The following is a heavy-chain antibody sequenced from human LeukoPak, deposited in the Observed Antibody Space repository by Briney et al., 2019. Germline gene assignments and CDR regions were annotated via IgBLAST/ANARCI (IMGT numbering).Heavy chain of an antibody. D-gene: IGHD5-24*01. Sequence: PGRSLRLSCAASGFTFDTYAMSWVRQAPGKGLQWVSTISGSGGSTYYADSVKGRFTVSRDNSKNTLYLQLNGLRVEDTATYYCATHFTMATDIRIFDSWGQGSLVTVSS. V-gene: IGHV3-23*01. J-gene: IGHJ4*02. CDR3: ATHFTMATDIRIFDS. CDR1: GFTFDTYA. CDR2: ISGSGGST.